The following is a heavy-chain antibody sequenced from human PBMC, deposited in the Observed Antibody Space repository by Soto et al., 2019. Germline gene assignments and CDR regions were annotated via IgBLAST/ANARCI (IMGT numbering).Heavy chain of an antibody. CDR1: GFSFSTYW. D-gene: IGHD1-26*01. CDR2: VNEDGTEK. Sequence: EVQMVESGGGLVQPGGSLRLSCAASGFSFSTYWMYWVRQAPGKGLEWVANVNEDGTEKNYVDSVKGRFTISRDNAKNSLCLQMNSLRAEDTAVYYGSHTWVGGQGTLVTVSS. CDR3: SHTWV. J-gene: IGHJ4*02. V-gene: IGHV3-7*01.